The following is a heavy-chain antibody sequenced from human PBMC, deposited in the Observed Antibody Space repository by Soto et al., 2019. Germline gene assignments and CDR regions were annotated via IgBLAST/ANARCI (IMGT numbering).Heavy chain of an antibody. CDR2: IYHTGST. V-gene: IGHV4-4*02. CDR1: GASISTSNW. D-gene: IGHD1-26*01. Sequence: QVQLQESGPGLVNPSGTLSLTCVISGASISTSNWWSWVRQSPGKGLEWIGEIYHTGSTSYSPSLKSRVSMSIDKSKTQFSLRLTAVTAADTAIYYCARGPRSGSYSVDGFDVWGQGTMVTVSS. J-gene: IGHJ3*01. CDR3: ARGPRSGSYSVDGFDV.